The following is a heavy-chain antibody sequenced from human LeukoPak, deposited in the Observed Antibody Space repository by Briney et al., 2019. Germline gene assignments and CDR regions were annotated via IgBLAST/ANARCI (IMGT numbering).Heavy chain of an antibody. CDR3: ARRLISSGYYFDY. CDR2: IYPGGSDT. CDR1: GYSFTSYW. Sequence: GESLKISCKGSGYSFTSYWIGWVRQMPGKGLEWMGIIYPGGSDTRYSPSFQGQVTISADKSISTAYLQWSSLKASDTAMYYCARRLISSGYYFDYWGQGTLVTVSS. D-gene: IGHD3-22*01. J-gene: IGHJ4*02. V-gene: IGHV5-51*01.